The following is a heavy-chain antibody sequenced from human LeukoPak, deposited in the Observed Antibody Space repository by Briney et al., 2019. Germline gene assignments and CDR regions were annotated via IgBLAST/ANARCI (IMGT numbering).Heavy chain of an antibody. V-gene: IGHV1-69*13. CDR1: GGTFSSYA. Sequence: ASVKVSCKASGGTFSSYAVSWVRQAPGQGLEWMGGIIPIFGTANYAQKFQGRVTITADESTSTAYMELSSLRSEDTAVYYCARGERAHYYDSSGYFPFDYWGQGTLVTVSS. CDR2: IIPIFGTA. D-gene: IGHD3-22*01. J-gene: IGHJ4*02. CDR3: ARGERAHYYDSSGYFPFDY.